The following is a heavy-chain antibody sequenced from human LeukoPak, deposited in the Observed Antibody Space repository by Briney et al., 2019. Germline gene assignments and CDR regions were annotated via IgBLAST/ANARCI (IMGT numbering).Heavy chain of an antibody. Sequence: SETLSLTCTVSGGSISSYYWSWIRQPPGKGLEWIGYIDSSGITNYNSSLNSRVTISLDTSQNQFSLKLNSVTAADTAVYYCASYDYGFDYWGQGTLVSVSS. V-gene: IGHV4-59*12. CDR1: GGSISSYY. D-gene: IGHD4-17*01. CDR3: ASYDYGFDY. J-gene: IGHJ4*02. CDR2: IDSSGIT.